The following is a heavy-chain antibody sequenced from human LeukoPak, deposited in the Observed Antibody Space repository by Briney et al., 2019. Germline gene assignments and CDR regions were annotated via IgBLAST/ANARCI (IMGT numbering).Heavy chain of an antibody. CDR1: GFTFSSYA. CDR2: ISGSGGST. CDR3: AKDLRRFDGFDY. J-gene: IGHJ4*02. V-gene: IGHV3-23*01. D-gene: IGHD3-16*01. Sequence: GGSLRLSCAASGFTFSSYAMSWVREAPGKGLEGVSAISGSGGSTYYADSVKGRFTISRDNSKNTLYLQMNSLRAEDTAVYYCAKDLRRFDGFDYWGQGTLVTVSS.